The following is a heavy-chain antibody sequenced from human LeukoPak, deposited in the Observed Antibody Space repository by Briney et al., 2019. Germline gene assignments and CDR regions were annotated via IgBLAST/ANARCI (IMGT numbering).Heavy chain of an antibody. V-gene: IGHV3-43*01. CDR3: ARRRVSYYMDV. D-gene: IGHD4-11*01. CDR2: ITWDGDST. CDR1: GFTFDDNT. J-gene: IGHJ6*03. Sequence: GGSLRLSCAASGFTFDDNTMHWVRQAPGKGLEWVSLITWDGDSTYYADSVKGRFTISRDNSKNSLYLQMNSLRAEDTAVYYCARRRVSYYMDVWGKGTTVTVSS.